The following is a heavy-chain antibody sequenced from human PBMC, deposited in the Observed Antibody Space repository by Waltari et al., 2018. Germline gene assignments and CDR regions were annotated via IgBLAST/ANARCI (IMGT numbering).Heavy chain of an antibody. CDR1: GFSLSTSGVG. J-gene: IGHJ4*02. V-gene: IGHV2-5*01. CDR2: IYWNDDK. D-gene: IGHD3-22*01. Sequence: QITLKESGPTLVKPTQTLTLTCTFSGFSLSTSGVGVGWIRQPPGKALEWLALIYWNDDKRYSPSLKSRLTITKDTSKNQVVLTMTNMDPVDTATYYCALSSGYYRIFDYWGQGTLVTVSS. CDR3: ALSSGYYRIFDY.